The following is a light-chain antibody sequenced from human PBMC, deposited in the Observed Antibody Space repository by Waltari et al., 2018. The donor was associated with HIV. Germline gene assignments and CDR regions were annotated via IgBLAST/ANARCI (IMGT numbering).Light chain of an antibody. Sequence: QSALTQPASVSGSPGQSITISCTGTSSDVGSYNLVSWYQQYPGKAPKLMIYEVSKRPPGVSDRFSGSKSGNTASLTISGLQAEDEADYYCCSYAATSTFVVGTGTKVTVL. CDR1: SSDVGSYNL. V-gene: IGLV2-23*02. CDR2: EVS. J-gene: IGLJ1*01. CDR3: CSYAATSTFV.